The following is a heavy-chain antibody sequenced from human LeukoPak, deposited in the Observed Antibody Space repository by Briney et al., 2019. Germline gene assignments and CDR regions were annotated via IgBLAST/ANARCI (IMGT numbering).Heavy chain of an antibody. Sequence: SETLSLTCTVSGGSISRYYWSWIRQPPGKGLEWSGYIYYSGSTNYNPSLKSRVTISVDTSKNQFSLKLSSVTAADTAVYYCARHQSSTSGNWFDPWGQGTLVTVSS. D-gene: IGHD2-2*01. V-gene: IGHV4-59*01. J-gene: IGHJ5*02. CDR1: GGSISRYY. CDR3: ARHQSSTSGNWFDP. CDR2: IYYSGST.